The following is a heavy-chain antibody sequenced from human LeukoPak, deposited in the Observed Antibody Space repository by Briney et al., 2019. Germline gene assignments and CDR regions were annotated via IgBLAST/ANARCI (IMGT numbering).Heavy chain of an antibody. V-gene: IGHV3-66*02. J-gene: IGHJ4*02. Sequence: GGSLRLSCAASGFTVSSNYMSWVRQAPGKGLEWVSVIYSGGSTYYTDSVKGRFTISRDNSKNTLYLQMNSLRVEDTAVYYCAREGAFDYYDSSGYSGYWGQGTLVTVSS. D-gene: IGHD3-22*01. CDR3: AREGAFDYYDSSGYSGY. CDR1: GFTVSSNY. CDR2: IYSGGST.